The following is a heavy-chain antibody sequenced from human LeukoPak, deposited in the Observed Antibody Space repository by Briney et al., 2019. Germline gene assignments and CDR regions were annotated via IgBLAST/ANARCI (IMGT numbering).Heavy chain of an antibody. CDR1: GFTFSSYE. CDR3: AGGDRGYSGYDWILSYGAFDY. D-gene: IGHD5-12*01. V-gene: IGHV3-48*03. CDR2: ISSSGSTI. Sequence: GGSLRLSCAASGFTFSSYEMNWVRQAPGKGLEWVSYISSSGSTIYYADSVKGRFTISRDNAKNSLYLQMNSLRAEDTAVYYCAGGDRGYSGYDWILSYGAFDYWGQGTLVTVSS. J-gene: IGHJ4*02.